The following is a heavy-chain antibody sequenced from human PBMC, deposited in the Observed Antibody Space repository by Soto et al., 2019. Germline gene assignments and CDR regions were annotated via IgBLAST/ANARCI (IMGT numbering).Heavy chain of an antibody. D-gene: IGHD6-13*01. CDR3: ARQNIAAAGTPYYYYYYMDV. Sequence: PGESLKISCKGSGYSFTSYWIGWVRQMAGKGLEWMGIIYPGDSDTRYSPSFQGQVTISADKSISTAYLQWSSLKASDTAMYYCARQNIAAAGTPYYYYYYMDVWGKGTTVTVSS. CDR1: GYSFTSYW. V-gene: IGHV5-51*01. CDR2: IYPGDSDT. J-gene: IGHJ6*03.